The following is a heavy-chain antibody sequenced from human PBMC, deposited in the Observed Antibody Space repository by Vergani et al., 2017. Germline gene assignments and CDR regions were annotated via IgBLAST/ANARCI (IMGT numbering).Heavy chain of an antibody. Sequence: EVQLLESGGGLVQPGGSLRLSCAASGFTFSSYAMSWVRQAPGKGLEWVSAISGSGGRTNYADSVKGRFTISRDNSKNTLYLQMNSLRAEDTAVYYCARDKVGAKDYWGQGTLVTVSS. J-gene: IGHJ4*02. CDR2: ISGSGGRT. V-gene: IGHV3-23*01. CDR3: ARDKVGAKDY. CDR1: GFTFSSYA. D-gene: IGHD1-26*01.